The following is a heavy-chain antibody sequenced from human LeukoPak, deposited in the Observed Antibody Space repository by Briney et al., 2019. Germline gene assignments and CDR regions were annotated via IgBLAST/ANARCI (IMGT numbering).Heavy chain of an antibody. D-gene: IGHD4-17*01. CDR1: GFTFSSYS. V-gene: IGHV3-21*01. J-gene: IGHJ4*02. Sequence: GGSLRLSCAASGFTFSSYSMNWVRQAPGKGREWASSISSSSSYIYYADSVKGRFTISRDNAKNSLYLQMNSLRAEDTAVYYCARDDPSVTTPLDYWGQGTLVTVSS. CDR3: ARDDPSVTTPLDY. CDR2: ISSSSSYI.